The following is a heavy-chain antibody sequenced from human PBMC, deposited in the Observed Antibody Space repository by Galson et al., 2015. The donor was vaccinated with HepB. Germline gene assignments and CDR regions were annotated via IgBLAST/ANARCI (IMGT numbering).Heavy chain of an antibody. CDR1: GFTFTSSA. CDR3: AAEAGIGSGDPDYNWFDP. J-gene: IGHJ5*02. CDR2: IVVGSGNT. Sequence: SVKVSCKASGFTFTSSAMQWVRQARGQRLEWIGWIVVGSGNTNYAQKFQERVTITRDMSTSTAYMELSSLRSEDTAVYYCAAEAGIGSGDPDYNWFDPWGQGTLVTVSS. D-gene: IGHD3-10*01. V-gene: IGHV1-58*02.